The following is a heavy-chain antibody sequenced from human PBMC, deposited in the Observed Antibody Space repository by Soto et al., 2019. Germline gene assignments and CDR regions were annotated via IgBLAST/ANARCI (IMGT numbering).Heavy chain of an antibody. J-gene: IGHJ6*02. CDR1: GYSFTSYW. D-gene: IGHD3-10*01. Sequence: PGESLKISCKGSGYSFTSYWIGWVRQMPGKGLEWMGIIYPGDSDTRYSPSFQGQVTISADKSISTAYLQWSSLKASDTAMYYCARNMVRGRGYYYYGMDVWGQGTTVTVSS. CDR3: ARNMVRGRGYYYYGMDV. CDR2: IYPGDSDT. V-gene: IGHV5-51*01.